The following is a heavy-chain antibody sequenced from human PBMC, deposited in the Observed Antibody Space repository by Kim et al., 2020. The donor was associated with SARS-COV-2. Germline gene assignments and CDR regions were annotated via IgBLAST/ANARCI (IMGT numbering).Heavy chain of an antibody. Sequence: ETLSLTCTVSGNSISSGSAYWGWIRQPPGKALEWIGSIYYSGSTYYNPSLKSRVTISVDTSKNQFSLKLTSVTAADTAVYYCARHAKYYDTWTGHYNPHFDYWGQGTLVTVST. V-gene: IGHV4-39*01. J-gene: IGHJ4*02. CDR2: IYYSGST. D-gene: IGHD3-9*01. CDR3: ARHAKYYDTWTGHYNPHFDY. CDR1: GNSISSGSAY.